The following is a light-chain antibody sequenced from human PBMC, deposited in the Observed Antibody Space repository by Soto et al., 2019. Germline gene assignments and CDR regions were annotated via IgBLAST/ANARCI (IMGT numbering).Light chain of an antibody. J-gene: IGLJ2*01. CDR2: DVS. CDR1: GSDVGGYNY. CDR3: SSYTSASTPLV. Sequence: QSALTQPASGSGAPGQSITISCTGTGSDVGGYNYVSWYQQHPGKAPKVMIYDVSNRPSGVSNRFSGSKSGNTASLTISGLRAEDEADYYGSSYTSASTPLVFGGGTKLTVL. V-gene: IGLV2-14*01.